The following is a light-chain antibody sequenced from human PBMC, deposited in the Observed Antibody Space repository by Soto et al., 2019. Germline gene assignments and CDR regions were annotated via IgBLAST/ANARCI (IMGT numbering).Light chain of an antibody. CDR1: SSDVGGYNY. CDR3: SSYTSSSTRV. V-gene: IGLV2-14*01. J-gene: IGLJ3*02. Sequence: QSALTQPASVSGSPGQSITISCTGTSSDVGGYNYVSWYQQHPGKAPKLMIYEVRNRPSGVSNRFSGSKSGNTASLTISGVQAEDEADYYWSSYTSSSTRVFGGGTKLTVL. CDR2: EVR.